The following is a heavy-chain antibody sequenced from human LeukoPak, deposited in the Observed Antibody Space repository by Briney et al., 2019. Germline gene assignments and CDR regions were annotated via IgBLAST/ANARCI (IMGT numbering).Heavy chain of an antibody. CDR2: IRNDGSKD. CDR1: GFTFRDFG. D-gene: IGHD1-14*01. Sequence: PGGSLRLSCAASGFTFRDFGMHWVRQAPGKGLEWVAFIRNDGSKDYYPDSVRRQFTISRDNSSTTPYLQMHSLRIEDTAVYYCVKGGRTTHNWFDPWGQGILVTVHS. CDR3: VKGGRTTHNWFDP. J-gene: IGHJ5*01. V-gene: IGHV3-30*02.